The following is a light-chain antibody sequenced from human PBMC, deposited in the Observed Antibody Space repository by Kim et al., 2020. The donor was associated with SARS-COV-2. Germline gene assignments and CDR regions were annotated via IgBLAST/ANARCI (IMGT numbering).Light chain of an antibody. J-gene: IGLJ3*02. V-gene: IGLV2-14*01. CDR3: SSYTRSSTWV. CDR2: DVS. Sequence: QSALTQPASVSGSPGQSITISCTGTSRDVGGYNYVSCYQQHPGKAPKLRIYDVSKRPSGVSNRFSGSKSGNTASLTISGLQAEDEADYYCSSYTRSSTWVFGGGTKRTVL. CDR1: SRDVGGYNY.